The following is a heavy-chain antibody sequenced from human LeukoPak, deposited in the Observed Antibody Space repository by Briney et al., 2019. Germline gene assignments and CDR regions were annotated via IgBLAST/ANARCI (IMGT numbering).Heavy chain of an antibody. CDR2: INPSGGST. V-gene: IGHV1-46*01. CDR3: ARGSMVRGAYYFDY. Sequence: ASVKVSCKASGYTFTSYYMHWVRQAPGQGLEWMGIINPSGGSTNYAQKFQGRVTITADKSTSTAYMELSSLRSEDTAVYYCARGSMVRGAYYFDYWGQGTLVTVSS. CDR1: GYTFTSYY. D-gene: IGHD3-10*01. J-gene: IGHJ4*02.